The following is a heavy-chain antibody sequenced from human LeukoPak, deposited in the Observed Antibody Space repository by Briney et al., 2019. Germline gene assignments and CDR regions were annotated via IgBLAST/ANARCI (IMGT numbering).Heavy chain of an antibody. J-gene: IGHJ5*02. CDR3: AVQITIFGVVKENWFDP. CDR1: GGSISSGYY. D-gene: IGHD3-3*01. Sequence: PSQTLSLTCTVSGGSISSGYYWGWIRQPPGKWVEWIGSIYHSGSTYYNPSLKSRVTISVDTSKNQFSLKLSSVTAADTAVYYCAVQITIFGVVKENWFDPWGQGTLVTVSS. V-gene: IGHV4-38-2*02. CDR2: IYHSGST.